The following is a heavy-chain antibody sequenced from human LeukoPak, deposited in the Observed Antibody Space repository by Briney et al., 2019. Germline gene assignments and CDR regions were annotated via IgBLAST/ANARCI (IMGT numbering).Heavy chain of an antibody. CDR1: GGSISSYY. Sequence: SETLSLTCTVSGGSISSYYWSWIRQPPGEGLEWMGNIYYSGSNNYNPYLKRRVTILVGTSKNQFSLKLSSVTAADTAVYYCARAGLGWYRSGWYENWFDPWGQGTLVTVSS. D-gene: IGHD6-19*01. V-gene: IGHV4-59*08. J-gene: IGHJ5*02. CDR3: ARAGLGWYRSGWYENWFDP. CDR2: IYYSGSN.